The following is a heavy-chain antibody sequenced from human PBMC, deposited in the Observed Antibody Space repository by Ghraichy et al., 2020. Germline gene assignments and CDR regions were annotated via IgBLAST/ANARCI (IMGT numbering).Heavy chain of an antibody. CDR3: ARGGGTRGYCSSTSCYTPMDV. Sequence: SETLSLTCTVSGGSISSYYWSWIRQPAGKGLEWIGRIYTSGSTKYNPSLKSRVTMSVDTSKNQFSLKLSSVTAADTAVYYCARGGGTRGYCSSTSCYTPMDVWGQGTTVTVSS. J-gene: IGHJ6*02. CDR1: GGSISSYY. V-gene: IGHV4-4*07. D-gene: IGHD2-2*02. CDR2: IYTSGST.